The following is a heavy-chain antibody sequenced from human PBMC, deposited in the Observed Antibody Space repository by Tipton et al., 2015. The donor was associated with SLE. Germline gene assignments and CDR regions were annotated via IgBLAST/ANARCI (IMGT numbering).Heavy chain of an antibody. J-gene: IGHJ4*02. CDR2: INHSGNT. CDR1: GGSLSGNY. CDR3: ARGLFGGSYDY. D-gene: IGHD1-26*01. Sequence: TLSLTCAVYGGSLSGNYWSWIRQPPGKGLEWIGEINHSGNTNCNPSLKSRVTISGDTSKNQFSLRLTSVTAADTAVYYCARGLFGGSYDYWGQGTPVIVSS. V-gene: IGHV4-34*01.